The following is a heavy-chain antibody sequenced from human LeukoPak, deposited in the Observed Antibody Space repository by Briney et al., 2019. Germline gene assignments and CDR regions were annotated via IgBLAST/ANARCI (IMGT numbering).Heavy chain of an antibody. J-gene: IGHJ4*02. CDR1: GYTLTELS. V-gene: IGHV1-24*01. CDR2: FDPEDGET. D-gene: IGHD6-6*01. Sequence: ASVKVSCKVSGYTLTELSMYWVRQAPGKGLEWMGGFDPEDGETIYAQKFQGRVTMTEDTSTDTAYMELSSLRSEDTAVYYCATPSGGYSSSYPFDYWGQGTLVTVSS. CDR3: ATPSGGYSSSYPFDY.